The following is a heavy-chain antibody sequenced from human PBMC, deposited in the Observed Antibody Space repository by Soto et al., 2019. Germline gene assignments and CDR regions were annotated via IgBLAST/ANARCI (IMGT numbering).Heavy chain of an antibody. CDR1: GFNFETHD. J-gene: IGHJ5*02. CDR2: IGTLFDR. Sequence: GGSLRLSCVASGFNFETHDMHWVRQVTGKGLEWVAGIGTLFDRFYPDSVMGRFTISRENAKTSVFLQMNKLRTGDTGIYYCARGRSNDFVSSPPPMFDPRGQGTLVTVSS. D-gene: IGHD1-1*01. CDR3: ARGRSNDFVSSPPPMFDP. V-gene: IGHV3-13*01.